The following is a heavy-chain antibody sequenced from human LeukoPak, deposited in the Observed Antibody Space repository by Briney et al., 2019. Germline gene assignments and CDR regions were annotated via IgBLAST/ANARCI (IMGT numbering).Heavy chain of an antibody. V-gene: IGHV4-59*12. J-gene: IGHJ4*02. Sequence: SESLSLTCTVSGVSIFRSYWNWVRQPPGKGLEWIGYVHYSGSTNYNPSLKSRVTISEDTSKSQFSLKLSSATAADTAVYYCATGRSIRYFDYWGQGTLLTVSS. CDR1: GVSIFRSY. D-gene: IGHD3-9*01. CDR2: VHYSGST. CDR3: ATGRSIRYFDY.